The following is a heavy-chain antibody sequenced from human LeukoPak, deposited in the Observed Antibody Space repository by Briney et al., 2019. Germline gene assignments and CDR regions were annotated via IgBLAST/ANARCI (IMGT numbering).Heavy chain of an antibody. J-gene: IGHJ5*02. CDR1: GFTFSSYA. CDR2: ISGSGGST. V-gene: IGHV3-23*01. D-gene: IGHD1-26*01. Sequence: PGGSLRLSCAASGFTFSSYAMSWVRQAPGKGLEWVSAISGSGGSTYYADSVKGRFTISRDNSKNTLYLQMNSLRAEDTAVYYCARSPSAGWELLRGYWFDPWGQGTLVTVSS. CDR3: ARSPSAGWELLRGYWFDP.